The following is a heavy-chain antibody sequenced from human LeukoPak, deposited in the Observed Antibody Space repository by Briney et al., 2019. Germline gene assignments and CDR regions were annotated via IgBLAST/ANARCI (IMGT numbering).Heavy chain of an antibody. V-gene: IGHV3-66*01. CDR3: ARVVWFGATHFDY. CDR2: IYSGGST. J-gene: IGHJ4*02. Sequence: PGGSLRLSCAASGFTVSSNYMSWVRQAPGKGLEWASVIYSGGSTYYADSVKGRFTISRDNSKNTLYLQMNSLRAEDTAVYYCARVVWFGATHFDYWGQGTLVTVSS. CDR1: GFTVSSNY. D-gene: IGHD3-10*01.